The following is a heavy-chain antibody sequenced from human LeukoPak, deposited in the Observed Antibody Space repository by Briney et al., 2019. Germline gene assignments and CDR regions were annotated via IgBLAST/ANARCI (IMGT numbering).Heavy chain of an antibody. D-gene: IGHD1-26*01. CDR2: IYYTGST. V-gene: IGHV4-59*08. CDR3: ARIDAYSGGTDAFDI. CDR1: GGSISTYY. Sequence: SETLSLTCTVSGGSISTYYWSWIRQPPGKGLEWIGYIYYTGSTNYNPSLKSRVTISVDTSKNQFSLKLSSVTAADTAVYYCARIDAYSGGTDAFDIWGQGTMVTVSS. J-gene: IGHJ3*02.